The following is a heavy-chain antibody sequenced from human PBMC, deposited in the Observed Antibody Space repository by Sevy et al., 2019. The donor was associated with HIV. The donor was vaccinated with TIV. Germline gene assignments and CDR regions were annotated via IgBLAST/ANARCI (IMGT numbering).Heavy chain of an antibody. J-gene: IGHJ4*02. V-gene: IGHV4-61*01. CDR2: IYYSGST. CDR3: ARVGKVIATLDY. D-gene: IGHD2-21*01. CDR1: GGSVSSGSYY. Sequence: SETLSLSCTVSGGSVSSGSYYWSWIRQPPGKELEWIGYIYYSGSTNYNPSLKSRVTISVDTSKNQFSLKLSSVTAADTAVYYCARVGKVIATLDYWGQGTLVTVSS.